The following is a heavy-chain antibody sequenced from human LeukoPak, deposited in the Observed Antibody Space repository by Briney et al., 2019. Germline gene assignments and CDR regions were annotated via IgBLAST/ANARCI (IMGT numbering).Heavy chain of an antibody. J-gene: IGHJ4*02. Sequence: GSLRLSCAASGFTFSSYAMSWVRQAPGKGLEWVSAISGSGVTTYYADSVKGRFTISRDNSKNTLYLQMNSLRAEDTAVYYCATLGATGLDYWGQGTLVTVSS. CDR2: ISGSGVTT. V-gene: IGHV3-23*01. D-gene: IGHD1-26*01. CDR3: ATLGATGLDY. CDR1: GFTFSSYA.